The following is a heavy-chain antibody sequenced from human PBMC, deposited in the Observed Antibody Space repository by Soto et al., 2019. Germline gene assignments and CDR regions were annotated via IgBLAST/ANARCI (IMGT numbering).Heavy chain of an antibody. CDR2: INHSGST. CDR1: GGSFRGYY. CDR3: ATAVRRGPWQWLGRFDY. J-gene: IGHJ4*02. D-gene: IGHD6-19*01. Sequence: SETLSLTCAVYGGSFRGYYLSWIRQPPGKGLEWIGEINHSGSTNYNPSLKSRVTISVDTSKNQFSLKLSSVTAADTAVYYCATAVRRGPWQWLGRFDYWGQGTLVTVSS. V-gene: IGHV4-34*01.